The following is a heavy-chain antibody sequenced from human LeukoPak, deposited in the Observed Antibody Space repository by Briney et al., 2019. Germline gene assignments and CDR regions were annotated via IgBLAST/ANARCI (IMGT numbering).Heavy chain of an antibody. CDR2: IYTSGST. V-gene: IGHV4-61*02. D-gene: IGHD6-13*01. CDR3: ARDGTLGWFDP. J-gene: IGHJ5*02. Sequence: PSQTLSLTCTVSGGSISSGSYYWSWIRQPAGKGLEWIGRIYTSGSTNYNPSLKSRVTISVDTSKNQFSLKLSSVTAADTAVYYCARDGTLGWFDPWGQGTLVTVSS. CDR1: GGSISSGSYY.